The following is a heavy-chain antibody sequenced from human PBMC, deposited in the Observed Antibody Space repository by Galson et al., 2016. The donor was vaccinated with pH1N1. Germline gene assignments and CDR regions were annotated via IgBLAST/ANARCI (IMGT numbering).Heavy chain of an antibody. D-gene: IGHD4-23*01. Sequence: SVKVSCKASGGTFRSYVIIWVRQAPGQGLQWMGRIVPITGVTNYAQQFQDRVTITADESTSTAYMELSSLRSEDTAVYYYAPGGDDYGGNPHWFDPWGQGTLLTVAS. CDR2: IVPITGVT. CDR1: GGTFRSYV. J-gene: IGHJ5*02. V-gene: IGHV1-69*04. CDR3: APGGDDYGGNPHWFDP.